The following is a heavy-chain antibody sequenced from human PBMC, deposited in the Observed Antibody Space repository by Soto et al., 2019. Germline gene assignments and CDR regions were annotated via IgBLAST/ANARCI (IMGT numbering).Heavy chain of an antibody. J-gene: IGHJ3*01. CDR1: DSTIRRYA. CDR2: ITGNSARI. Sequence: PGGSLRLSCAASDSTIRRYAMSWVRQAPGKGLEWVSGITGNSARIYYADSVKGRFSISRDNSKNTLYLQMDTLRAEDTAVYYSAKNGGFDYDAFDVWGQGTVVTVSS. V-gene: IGHV3-23*01. CDR3: AKNGGFDYDAFDV. D-gene: IGHD3-16*01.